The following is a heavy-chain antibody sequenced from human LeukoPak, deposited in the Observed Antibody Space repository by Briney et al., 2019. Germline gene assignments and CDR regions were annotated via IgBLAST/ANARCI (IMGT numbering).Heavy chain of an antibody. CDR2: ISGTGGST. Sequence: GGSLRLSCAASGFTFSTYAMTWVRQAPGKGLEWVSTISGTGGSTYDADSVKGRFTISRDNSKNTLYLQMNSLRAEDTAVYYCAKASDFWSGYSYYYYFDHWGQGTLVTVSS. CDR3: AKASDFWSGYSYYYYFDH. J-gene: IGHJ4*02. CDR1: GFTFSTYA. V-gene: IGHV3-23*01. D-gene: IGHD3-3*01.